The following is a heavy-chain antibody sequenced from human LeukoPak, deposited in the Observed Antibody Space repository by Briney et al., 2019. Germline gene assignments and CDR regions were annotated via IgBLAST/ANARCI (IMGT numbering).Heavy chain of an antibody. J-gene: IGHJ4*02. CDR2: IIPIFGTA. CDR1: GGTFSSYA. V-gene: IGHV1-69*13. Sequence: GASVKVSCKASGGTFSSYAISWVRQAPGQGLEWMGGIIPIFGTANYAQKFQGRVTITADESTSTAYMELSSLRSEDTAVYYCAREPVVVPAAWYFDYWGQGTLVTVSS. CDR3: AREPVVVPAAWYFDY. D-gene: IGHD2-2*01.